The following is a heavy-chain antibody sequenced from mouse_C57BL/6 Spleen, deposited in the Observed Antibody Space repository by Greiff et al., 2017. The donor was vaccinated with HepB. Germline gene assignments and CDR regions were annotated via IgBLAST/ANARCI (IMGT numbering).Heavy chain of an antibody. J-gene: IGHJ2*01. CDR2: INPNNGGT. CDR1: GYTFTDYY. D-gene: IGHD2-2*01. Sequence: VQLQQSGPELVKPGASVKISCKASGYTFTDYYMNWVKQSHGKSLEWIGDINPNNGGTSYNQKFKGKATLTVDKSSSTAYMELRSLTSEDSAVYYCARGMVRDYFDYWGQGTTLTVSS. CDR3: ARGMVRDYFDY. V-gene: IGHV1-26*01.